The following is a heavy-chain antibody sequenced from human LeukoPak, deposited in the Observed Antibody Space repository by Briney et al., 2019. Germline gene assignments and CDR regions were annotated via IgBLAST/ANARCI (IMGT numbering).Heavy chain of an antibody. CDR2: ISTSSTYT. CDR1: GFTFSDYS. D-gene: IGHD6-25*01. V-gene: IGHV3-21*01. J-gene: IGHJ6*03. Sequence: GGSLRLSCTPSGFTFSDYSMDWVRQAPGKGLEWVSSISTSSTYTFYADSVKGRFTISRDNRKNSLYLQMSSLTAEDTAVYYCARDASGFYLYYYMDVWGKGTTVTVSS. CDR3: ARDASGFYLYYYMDV.